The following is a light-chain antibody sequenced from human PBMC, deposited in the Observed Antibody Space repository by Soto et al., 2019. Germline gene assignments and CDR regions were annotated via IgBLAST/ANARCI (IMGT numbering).Light chain of an antibody. CDR2: GAS. V-gene: IGKV3-15*01. J-gene: IGKJ5*01. CDR3: QQYNNWRT. CDR1: QSVSSN. Sequence: EIVMTQSQATLSVSPGARATLSCRASQSVSSNLAWYQQKPGQAPRLLIYGASTRATGIPARFSGSGSGTEFTLTISSLQSEDFAVYYCQQYNNWRTFGQGTRLEIK.